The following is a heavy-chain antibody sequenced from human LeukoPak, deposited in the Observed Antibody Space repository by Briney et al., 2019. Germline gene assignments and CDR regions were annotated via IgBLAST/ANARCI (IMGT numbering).Heavy chain of an antibody. J-gene: IGHJ4*02. V-gene: IGHV1-46*01. CDR1: GYTFSSYY. D-gene: IGHD6-19*01. Sequence: ASVKVSCKASGYTFSSYYVHWVRQAPGQGLEWMGMIIPSDGFTSYAQKFQGRVTMTRDMSTSTVYMELSSLRSDDTAVYYCARVAVAGGAAVDYWGQGTLVTVSS. CDR2: IIPSDGFT. CDR3: ARVAVAGGAAVDY.